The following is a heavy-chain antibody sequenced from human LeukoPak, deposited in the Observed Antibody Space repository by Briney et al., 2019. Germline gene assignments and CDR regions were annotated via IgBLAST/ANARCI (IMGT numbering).Heavy chain of an antibody. V-gene: IGHV3-30*18. J-gene: IGHJ3*02. CDR1: GFTFSSYG. D-gene: IGHD4-17*01. CDR2: ISYDGSNK. Sequence: PGGSLRLSCAASGFTFSSYGMHWVRQAPGKGLEWVAVISYDGSNKYYADSVKGRFTISRDNSKNTPYLQMNSLRAEDTAVYYCAKDRASWGDYGADAFDIWGQGTMVTVSS. CDR3: AKDRASWGDYGADAFDI.